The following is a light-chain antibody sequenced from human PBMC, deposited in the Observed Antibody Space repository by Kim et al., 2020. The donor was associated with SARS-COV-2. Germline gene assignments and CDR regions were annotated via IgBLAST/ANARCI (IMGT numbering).Light chain of an antibody. J-gene: IGKJ5*01. CDR2: AVS. Sequence: DTRMTQSPSSLSASVGDKITITCRASQGISNYLAWYQQKPGKAPKLLIYAVSNLQSGVPSRFSGRGSGTDFTLTISSLQPEDVATYYCQKYDSNPLTFVQGTRLEIK. CDR3: QKYDSNPLT. V-gene: IGKV1-27*01. CDR1: QGISNY.